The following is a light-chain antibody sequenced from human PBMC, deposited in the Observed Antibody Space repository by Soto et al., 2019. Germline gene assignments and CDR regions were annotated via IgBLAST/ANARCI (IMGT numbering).Light chain of an antibody. CDR1: SSNIGSNT. V-gene: IGLV2-23*01. Sequence: QSVLTQPPSASGTPGQRVTISCSGSSSNIGSNTVNWYQQHPGKAPKLMIYEGSKRPSGVSNRFSGSKSGNTASLTISGLQAEDEADYYCCSYAGSSLYIFGTGTKVTVL. CDR2: EGS. CDR3: CSYAGSSLYI. J-gene: IGLJ1*01.